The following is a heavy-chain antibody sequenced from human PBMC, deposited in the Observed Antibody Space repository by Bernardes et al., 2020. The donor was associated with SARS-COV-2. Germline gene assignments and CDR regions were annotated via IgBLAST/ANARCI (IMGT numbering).Heavy chain of an antibody. J-gene: IGHJ4*02. D-gene: IGHD2-21*01. Sequence: GGSLRLSCAASRFTFNTYAMSWVRQAPGMGLEWVSAISDSGASTYYADSVKGRFTISRDNSENTLYLQMNSLRAEDTAVYYCAKSWAYCGGDCYLPFDFWGQGTLVTVSS. CDR2: ISDSGAST. CDR3: AKSWAYCGGDCYLPFDF. CDR1: RFTFNTYA. V-gene: IGHV3-23*01.